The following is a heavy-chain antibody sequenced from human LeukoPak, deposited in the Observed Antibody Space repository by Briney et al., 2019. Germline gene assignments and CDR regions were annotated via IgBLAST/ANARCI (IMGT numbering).Heavy chain of an antibody. CDR1: GFTFTSYS. CDR3: ARDAWPVRSYFDY. J-gene: IGHJ4*02. D-gene: IGHD5-24*01. CDR2: ISYDIYSK. Sequence: GGSLRLSCAASGFTFTSYSMHWVRQAPGKGLEWVAVISYDIYSKYYADSVRGRFTISRDNSENTLYLQMNSLRGEDTAVYYCARDAWPVRSYFDYWGQGTLVTVSS. V-gene: IGHV3-30*04.